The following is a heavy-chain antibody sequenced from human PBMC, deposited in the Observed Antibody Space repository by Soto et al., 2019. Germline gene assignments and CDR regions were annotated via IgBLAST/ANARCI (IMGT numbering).Heavy chain of an antibody. CDR1: GYTFTSYA. CDR3: AREGGVMLWFGFDY. Sequence: QVQLVQSGAEVKKPGASVKVSCKASGYTFTSYAMHWVRQAPGQRLEWMGWINAGNGNTKYSQKFQGRVTITRDTSASTAYMELSSLRSEDTAVYYCAREGGVMLWFGFDYWGQGTLVTVSS. D-gene: IGHD3-10*01. V-gene: IGHV1-3*01. J-gene: IGHJ4*02. CDR2: INAGNGNT.